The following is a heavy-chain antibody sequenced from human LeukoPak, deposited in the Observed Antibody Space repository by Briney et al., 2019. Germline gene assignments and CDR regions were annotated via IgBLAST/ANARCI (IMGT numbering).Heavy chain of an antibody. CDR3: ARGVGRRSYQLLFRHYYYGMDV. D-gene: IGHD2-2*01. Sequence: ASVKVSCKASGYTFTSYDINWVRQATGQGLEWRGWMNPNIGNTGYAQKFQGRVTMTRNTSISTAYMELSSLRSEDTAVYYCARGVGRRSYQLLFRHYYYGMDVWGQGTTVTVSS. CDR1: GYTFTSYD. CDR2: MNPNIGNT. J-gene: IGHJ6*02. V-gene: IGHV1-8*01.